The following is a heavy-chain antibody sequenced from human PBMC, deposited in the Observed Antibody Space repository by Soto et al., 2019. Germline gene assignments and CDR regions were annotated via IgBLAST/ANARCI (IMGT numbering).Heavy chain of an antibody. CDR3: ARGYRSLDY. V-gene: IGHV4-59*01. D-gene: IGHD4-4*01. CDR1: GGSIIKYY. Sequence: SETLSLTCTVSGGSIIKYYWSWIRQPPGKGLEWIGYIYYSGSTNYNPSLKSRVTISVDTSKNQFSLKLSSVTAADTAVYYCARGYRSLDYWGQGTLVTVSS. CDR2: IYYSGST. J-gene: IGHJ4*02.